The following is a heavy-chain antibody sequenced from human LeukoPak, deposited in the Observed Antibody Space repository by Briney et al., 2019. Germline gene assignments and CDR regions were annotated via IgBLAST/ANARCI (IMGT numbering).Heavy chain of an antibody. V-gene: IGHV4-30-2*01. CDR3: ARVPQVVAATDYYFDY. Sequence: SETLSLTCAVSGGSISSGGYSWSWIRQPPGKGLEWIGYIYHSGSTYCNPSLKSRVTISVDRSKNQFSLKLSSVTAADTAVYYCARVPQVVAATDYYFDYWGQGTLVTVSS. D-gene: IGHD2-15*01. CDR1: GGSISSGGYS. J-gene: IGHJ4*02. CDR2: IYHSGST.